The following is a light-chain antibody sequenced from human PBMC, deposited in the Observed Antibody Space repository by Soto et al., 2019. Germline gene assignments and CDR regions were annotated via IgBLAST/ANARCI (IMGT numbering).Light chain of an antibody. CDR1: QSISSSY. V-gene: IGKV3-20*01. CDR3: QQRKT. J-gene: IGKJ2*01. CDR2: GAS. Sequence: EIVLTQSPGTLSLSPGERATLSCRASQSISSSYLAWYQQRPGQAPRLLIYGASSRTTGTPDRFSGSGSGTDFTLTISRLEPEDFAVYYCQQRKTFGQGTNLEIK.